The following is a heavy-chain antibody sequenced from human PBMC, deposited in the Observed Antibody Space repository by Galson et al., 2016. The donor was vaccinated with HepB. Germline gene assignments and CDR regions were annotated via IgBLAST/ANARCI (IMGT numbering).Heavy chain of an antibody. Sequence: SVKVSCKASGYTFTGYSMHWVRQAPGQGLEWMGWINPNGGGTNYAQKFQGRVTMTRDTSITTAYMELRSLRSDDTAVYYCARVRAVEWELLLDAFDIWGQGTMVTVSS. CDR3: ARVRAVEWELLLDAFDI. CDR1: GYTFTGYS. CDR2: INPNGGGT. J-gene: IGHJ3*02. V-gene: IGHV1-2*02. D-gene: IGHD4-23*01.